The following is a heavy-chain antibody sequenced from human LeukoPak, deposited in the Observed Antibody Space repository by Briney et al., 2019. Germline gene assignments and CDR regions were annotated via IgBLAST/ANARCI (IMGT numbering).Heavy chain of an antibody. Sequence: GGSLRLSCAASGFTFSSYGMHWVRQAPGKGLEWVAFIRYDGSNKYYADSVKGRFTISRDNSKNTLYLQMNSLRAEDTAVYYCAKDLGVVVIADRDAFDIWGQGTMVTVSS. D-gene: IGHD2-21*01. CDR1: GFTFSSYG. V-gene: IGHV3-30*02. J-gene: IGHJ3*02. CDR2: IRYDGSNK. CDR3: AKDLGVVVIADRDAFDI.